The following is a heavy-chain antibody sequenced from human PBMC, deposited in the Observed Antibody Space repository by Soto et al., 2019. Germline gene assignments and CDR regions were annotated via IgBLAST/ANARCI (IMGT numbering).Heavy chain of an antibody. J-gene: IGHJ4*02. CDR3: ALIRFDYGDYGYFDY. CDR2: IYYSGST. V-gene: IGHV4-59*08. D-gene: IGHD4-17*01. Sequence: PSETLSLTCTVSGGSISSYYWSWIRQPPGKGLEWIGYIYYSGSTNYNPSLKSRVTISVDTSKNQFSLKLSSVTAADTAVYYCALIRFDYGDYGYFDYCGQGTLVTVSS. CDR1: GGSISSYY.